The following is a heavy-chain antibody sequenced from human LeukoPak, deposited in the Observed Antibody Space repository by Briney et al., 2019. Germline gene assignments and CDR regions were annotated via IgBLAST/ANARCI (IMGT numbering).Heavy chain of an antibody. CDR2: IYHSGNI. J-gene: IGHJ5*02. V-gene: IGHV4-59*11. CDR1: GGSLRGHF. Sequence: SETLSLTCTVSGGSLRGHFWNWIRQSPGKGLEWIGYIYHSGNINYNPSLKSRVTISVDTSKNHFSLNLSSVTAADTAVYYCARDYHRDNWFDPWGQGTLVTVSS. CDR3: ARDYHRDNWFDP.